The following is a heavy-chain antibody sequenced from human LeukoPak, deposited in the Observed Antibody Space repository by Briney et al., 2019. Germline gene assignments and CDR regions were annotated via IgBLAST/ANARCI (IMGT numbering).Heavy chain of an antibody. J-gene: IGHJ5*02. Sequence: GGSLRLSCAASGFTFSSYAMSWVRQAPGKGLEWVSAISGSGGSTCYADSVKGRFTISRDNSKNTLYLQMNSLRAEDTAVYYCAKDSGSYRGNWFDPWGQGTLVTVSS. CDR3: AKDSGSYRGNWFDP. V-gene: IGHV3-23*01. CDR2: ISGSGGST. D-gene: IGHD1-26*01. CDR1: GFTFSSYA.